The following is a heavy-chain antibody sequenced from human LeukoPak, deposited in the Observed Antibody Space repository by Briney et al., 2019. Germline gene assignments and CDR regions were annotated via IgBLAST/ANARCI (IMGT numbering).Heavy chain of an antibody. J-gene: IGHJ4*02. CDR2: IYYSGST. V-gene: IGHV4-39*07. CDR3: ARDDPTDY. Sequence: SETLSLTCTVSGGSISSSSYYWGWIRQPPGKGLEWIGSIYYSGSTYYNPSLNSRVTISVDTSKNQFSLKLSSVTAADTAVYYCARDDPTDYWGQGTLVTVSS. CDR1: GGSISSSSYY.